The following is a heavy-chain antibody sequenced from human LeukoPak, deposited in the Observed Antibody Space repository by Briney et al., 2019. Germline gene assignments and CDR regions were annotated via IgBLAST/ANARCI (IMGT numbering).Heavy chain of an antibody. D-gene: IGHD3-10*01. CDR2: IHQDGSET. V-gene: IGHV3-7*01. J-gene: IGHJ4*02. Sequence: GGSLRLSCAASGFSFSSYWMSWVRQAPGTVLEWVANIHQDGSETYHVDSVRGRFTISRDNAKNSLYLQMNSLRAEDTAVYYCARNRDLGGLLPDYWGQGTLVTVSS. CDR1: GFSFSSYW. CDR3: ARNRDLGGLLPDY.